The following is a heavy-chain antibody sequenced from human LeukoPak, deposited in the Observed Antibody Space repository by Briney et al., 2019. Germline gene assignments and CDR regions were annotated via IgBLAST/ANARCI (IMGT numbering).Heavy chain of an antibody. CDR2: IYYSGST. CDR1: GGSISSGGYY. J-gene: IGHJ6*02. Sequence: SQTLSLTCTVSGGSISSGGYYWSWIRQHPGKGLEWIGYIYYSGSTYYNPSLKSRVTISVDTSKNQFFLKLSSVTAADTAVYYCARDAGLAAAGYYYYYGMDVWGQGTTVTVSS. V-gene: IGHV4-31*03. D-gene: IGHD6-13*01. CDR3: ARDAGLAAAGYYYYYGMDV.